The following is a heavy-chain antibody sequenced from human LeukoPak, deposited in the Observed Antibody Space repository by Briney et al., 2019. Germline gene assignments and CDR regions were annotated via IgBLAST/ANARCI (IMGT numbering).Heavy chain of an antibody. V-gene: IGHV4-4*07. D-gene: IGHD2-15*01. Sequence: PSETLSLTCTVSGGSISSYYWSWIRQPAGKGLEWIGRIYTSGSTNYNPSLKSRVTMSVDTSKNQFSLKLSSVTAADTAVYYCARESYCSGGSCAYNWFDPWGQGTLVTVSS. CDR2: IYTSGST. CDR3: ARESYCSGGSCAYNWFDP. CDR1: GGSISSYY. J-gene: IGHJ5*02.